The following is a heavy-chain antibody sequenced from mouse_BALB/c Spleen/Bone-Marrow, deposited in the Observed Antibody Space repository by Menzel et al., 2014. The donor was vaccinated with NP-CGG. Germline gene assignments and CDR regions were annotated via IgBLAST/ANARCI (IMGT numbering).Heavy chain of an antibody. CDR3: ARVSPYWYFDV. Sequence: DVMLVESGGGFVQPGGSPKLSCAASGFTFSSYIMSWVRQTPEKRLEWVAYISHSGGSSYYLDTVKGRFTISRDNAKNTLYLQMSSLKSEDTAMYYCARVSPYWYFDVWGAGTTVTVSS. CDR1: GFTFSSYI. J-gene: IGHJ1*01. V-gene: IGHV5-12-2*01. D-gene: IGHD6-2*01. CDR2: ISHSGGSS.